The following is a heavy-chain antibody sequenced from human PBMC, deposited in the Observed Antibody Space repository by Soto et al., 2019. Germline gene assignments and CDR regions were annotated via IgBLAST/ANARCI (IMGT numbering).Heavy chain of an antibody. CDR3: EKGAQGNGLFSFDF. V-gene: IGHV3-33*06. D-gene: IGHD2-8*01. Sequence: GGSLRLSCAASGFTFSSYGMHWVRQAPGKGLEWVAVIWYDGSNKYYADSVKGRFTVSRDNSKNTLYLQMNSLRAEDTAVYFCEKGAQGNGLFSFDFGGRGPLVTSPQ. CDR2: IWYDGSNK. J-gene: IGHJ4*02. CDR1: GFTFSSYG.